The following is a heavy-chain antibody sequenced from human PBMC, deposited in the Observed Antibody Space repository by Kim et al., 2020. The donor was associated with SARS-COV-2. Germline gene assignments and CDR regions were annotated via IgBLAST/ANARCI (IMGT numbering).Heavy chain of an antibody. V-gene: IGHV4-31*03. J-gene: IGHJ6*02. Sequence: SETLSLTCTVSGGSISSGGYYWSWIRQHPGKGLEWIGYIYYSGSTYYNPSLKSRVTISVDTSKNQFSLKLSSVTAADTAVYYCARDPGYISWQNYYYYYGMDVWGQGTTVTVSS. CDR3: ARDPGYISWQNYYYYYGMDV. D-gene: IGHD6-13*01. CDR2: IYYSGST. CDR1: GGSISSGGYY.